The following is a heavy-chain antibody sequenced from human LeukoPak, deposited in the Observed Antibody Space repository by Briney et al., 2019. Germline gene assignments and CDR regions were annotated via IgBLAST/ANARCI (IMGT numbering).Heavy chain of an antibody. D-gene: IGHD5-24*01. CDR1: AYSFTSYW. Sequence: GESLKISCKGAAYSFTSYWIGWVRQMPGKGLEWMGIIYPGDSDTRYSPSFQGQVTISADKSTSTAYLQWSSLKASDTAIYYCARLGVEMATISQLDHWGQGTLVTVSS. CDR2: IYPGDSDT. CDR3: ARLGVEMATISQLDH. V-gene: IGHV5-51*01. J-gene: IGHJ4*02.